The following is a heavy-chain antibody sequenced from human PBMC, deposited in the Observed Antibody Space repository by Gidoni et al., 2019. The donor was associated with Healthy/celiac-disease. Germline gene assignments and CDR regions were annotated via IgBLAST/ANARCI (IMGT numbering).Heavy chain of an antibody. V-gene: IGHV3-7*03. Sequence: EVQLVESGGGRDQPGGSLRRSCAASGFTFSRYWMSWVRQAPGQGLEWVANIKQDGSEKYYVDYVKGRFTISRDNAKNSLYLQMNSLRVEDTAVYYCGAVIRFLEWLPRIDYWGQGTLVTVSS. J-gene: IGHJ4*02. CDR1: GFTFSRYW. D-gene: IGHD3-3*01. CDR2: IKQDGSEK. CDR3: GAVIRFLEWLPRIDY.